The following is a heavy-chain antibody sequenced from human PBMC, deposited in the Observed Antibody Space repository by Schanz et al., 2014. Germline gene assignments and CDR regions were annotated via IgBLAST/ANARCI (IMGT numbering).Heavy chain of an antibody. CDR1: GFPFSDYW. J-gene: IGHJ4*02. D-gene: IGHD6-13*01. CDR2: ISGRDGST. CDR3: ARGLIAAAGGAFDY. V-gene: IGHV3-23*04. Sequence: VQLVDSGGGLVKPGGSLRLSCTASGFPFSDYWMSWVRQAPGMGLEWVSAISGRDGSTYYADSVRGRFTISRDNAENTLFQQMMSRRAGDAAVYYCARGLIAAAGGAFDYWGQGTLVAVSA.